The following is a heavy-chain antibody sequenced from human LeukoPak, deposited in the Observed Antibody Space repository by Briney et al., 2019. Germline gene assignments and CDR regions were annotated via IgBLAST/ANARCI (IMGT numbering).Heavy chain of an antibody. CDR3: ARLRGATVAHNWFDP. J-gene: IGHJ5*02. CDR2: FYYSGST. Sequence: PSETLSLTCSVSGGSISGYYWSWIRQPPGKGLEWIGSFYYSGSTYYNPSLKSRVTISVDTSKNQCSLRLSSVTAADTAVYYCARLRGATVAHNWFDPWGQGTLVTVSS. V-gene: IGHV4-59*04. D-gene: IGHD6-19*01. CDR1: GGSISGYY.